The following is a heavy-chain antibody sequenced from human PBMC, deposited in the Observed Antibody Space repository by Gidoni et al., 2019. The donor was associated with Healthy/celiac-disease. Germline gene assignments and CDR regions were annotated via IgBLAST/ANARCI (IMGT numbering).Heavy chain of an antibody. Sequence: QLQLQESGPGLVKPSETLSLTCTVSVGSISSSSYYWGLIRQPTGKGLEWIGSIYYSGSTYYNPSLKSRVTISVDTSKNQFSLKLSSVTAADTAVYYCARRTTIVGATFWGQGTLVTVSS. CDR2: IYYSGST. CDR3: ARRTTIVGATF. CDR1: VGSISSSSYY. D-gene: IGHD1-26*01. J-gene: IGHJ4*02. V-gene: IGHV4-39*01.